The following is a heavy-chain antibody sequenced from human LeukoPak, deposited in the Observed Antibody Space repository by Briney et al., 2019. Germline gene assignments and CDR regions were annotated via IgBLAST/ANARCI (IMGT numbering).Heavy chain of an antibody. CDR2: INQDGSEK. CDR3: ARVRIQLWRFDY. V-gene: IGHV3-7*01. J-gene: IGHJ4*02. CDR1: GFAFSRYW. D-gene: IGHD5-18*01. Sequence: GGSLRLSCAASGFAFSRYWMSWVRQAPGKGLEWMASINQDGSEKYYVDSVKGRLTISRDNAENSLYLQVNSLRAEDTAVYYCARVRIQLWRFDYWGQGTLVTVSS.